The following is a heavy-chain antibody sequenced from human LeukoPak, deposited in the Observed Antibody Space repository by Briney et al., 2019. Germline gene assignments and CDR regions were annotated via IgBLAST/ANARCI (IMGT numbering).Heavy chain of an antibody. D-gene: IGHD6-13*01. CDR1: GFTFSSYS. CDR2: TSYYGNNK. J-gene: IGHJ4*02. V-gene: IGHV3-30-3*01. CDR3: ARAYIAAAGTGYFDS. Sequence: GGSLRLSCAASGFTFSSYSMHWVRQGPGQGLEWVAVTSYYGNNKNYAESVRGRFTISRDNSKNTLYLQMNSLRAEDTAVYYCARAYIAAAGTGYFDSWGQGTLVTVSS.